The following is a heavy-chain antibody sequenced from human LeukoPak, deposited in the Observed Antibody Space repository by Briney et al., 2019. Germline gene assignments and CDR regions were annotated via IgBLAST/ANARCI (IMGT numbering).Heavy chain of an antibody. V-gene: IGHV3-13*01. Sequence: GRSLRLSCAASGFTFSSYDMHWVRQATGKGLEWVSAIGTAGDTYYPGSVKGRFTISRENAKNSLYLQMNSLRAGDTAVYYCARFDGSHAFDIWGQGTMVTVSS. CDR2: IGTAGDT. J-gene: IGHJ3*02. CDR3: ARFDGSHAFDI. D-gene: IGHD2-2*03. CDR1: GFTFSSYD.